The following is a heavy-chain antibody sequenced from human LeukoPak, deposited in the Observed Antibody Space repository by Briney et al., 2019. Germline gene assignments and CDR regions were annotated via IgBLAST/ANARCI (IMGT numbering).Heavy chain of an antibody. D-gene: IGHD6-6*01. CDR3: ARDLIAVRPGWFDP. J-gene: IGHJ5*02. CDR1: GYTFTTYG. Sequence: ASVKVSCKAFGYTFTTYGINWVRQAPGQGLEWMGWISAYNGNTNYAQKFRDRVTMTTDTSTSTAYMELRSLRSDDTAVYYCARDLIAVRPGWFDPWGQGTLVTVSS. CDR2: ISAYNGNT. V-gene: IGHV1-18*01.